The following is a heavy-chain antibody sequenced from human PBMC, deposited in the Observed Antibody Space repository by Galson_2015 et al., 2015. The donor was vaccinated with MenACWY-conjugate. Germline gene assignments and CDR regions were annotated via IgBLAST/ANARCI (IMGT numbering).Heavy chain of an antibody. CDR3: VRALNGDADY. D-gene: IGHD2-21*02. V-gene: IGHV3-74*01. Sequence: YLRLSFAGSGFIFSSHWMHWVRQLPGEGLIWVSRMNGDGSIIDYADSVKGRFTTSRDNAKNMVFLQMDRLRAEDTAVYYCVRALNGDADYWGQGTLVTVSS. CDR2: MNGDGSII. J-gene: IGHJ4*02. CDR1: GFIFSSHW.